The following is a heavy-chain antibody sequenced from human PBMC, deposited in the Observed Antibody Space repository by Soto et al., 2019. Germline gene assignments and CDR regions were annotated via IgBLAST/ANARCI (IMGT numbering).Heavy chain of an antibody. CDR2: IIPIFGTA. Sequence: GASVKVSCKASGGTFSSYAISWVRQAPGQGLEWMGGIIPIFGTANYAQKFQGRVTITADESTSTAYMELSSLRSEDTAVYYCARHDCISTSCYYYYYYGMDVWGQGTTVTSP. D-gene: IGHD2-2*01. J-gene: IGHJ6*02. V-gene: IGHV1-69*13. CDR1: GGTFSSYA. CDR3: ARHDCISTSCYYYYYYGMDV.